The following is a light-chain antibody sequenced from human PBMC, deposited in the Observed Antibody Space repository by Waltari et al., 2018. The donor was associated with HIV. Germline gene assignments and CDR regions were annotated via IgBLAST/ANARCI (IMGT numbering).Light chain of an antibody. V-gene: IGKV3-15*01. CDR2: GSS. CDR1: QSISGN. J-gene: IGKJ4*01. CDR3: QQYNSWPRT. Sequence: DIVMTQSPATLSVFPGERVTLSCRASQSISGNLAWHQQRRGQAPRLLIYGSSTRASGIPARFSGSGSGPEFRLTIRSLQSEDFAIYYCQQYNSWPRTFGEGTKLEI.